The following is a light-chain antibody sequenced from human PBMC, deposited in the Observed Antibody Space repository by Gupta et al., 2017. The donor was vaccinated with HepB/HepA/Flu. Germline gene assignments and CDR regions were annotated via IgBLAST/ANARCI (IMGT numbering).Light chain of an antibody. CDR3: QVWDSSSDPLYV. J-gene: IGLJ1*01. V-gene: IGLV3-21*04. Sequence: SSVLTPPPSVSVAPGKTARITCGGNNIGSKSVHWYQQKPGQAPVLVIYYDSDRPSGIPERFSGSNSGNTATLTISRVEAGDEADYYCQVWDSSSDPLYVFGTGTKVTVL. CDR2: YDS. CDR1: NIGSKS.